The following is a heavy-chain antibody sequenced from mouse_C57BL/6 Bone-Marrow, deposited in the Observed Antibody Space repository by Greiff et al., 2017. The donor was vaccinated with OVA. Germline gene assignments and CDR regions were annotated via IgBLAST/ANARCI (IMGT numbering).Heavy chain of an antibody. CDR2: IYPGSGST. Sequence: QVQLQQPGAELVKPGASVKMSCKASGYTFTSYWITWVKQRPGQGLEWIGDIYPGSGSTNYNEKFKSKATLTVDTSFSTAYMQLSSLTSEDSAVYYCALPYYGSSPWFAYWGQGTLVTVSA. CDR3: ALPYYGSSPWFAY. CDR1: GYTFTSYW. V-gene: IGHV1-55*01. D-gene: IGHD1-1*01. J-gene: IGHJ3*01.